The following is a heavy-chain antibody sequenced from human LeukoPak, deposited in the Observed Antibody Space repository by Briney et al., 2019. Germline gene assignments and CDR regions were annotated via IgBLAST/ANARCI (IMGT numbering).Heavy chain of an antibody. Sequence: ASVKVSCKASGYTFTGYYMHWVRQAPGQGLEWMGWINPNSGGTNYAQKFQGRVTMTRDTSISTAYMELSRLRSDDTAVYYCAKDSLSFMIFGPEDYFDYWGQGTLVTVSS. V-gene: IGHV1-2*02. D-gene: IGHD3/OR15-3a*01. J-gene: IGHJ4*02. CDR1: GYTFTGYY. CDR2: INPNSGGT. CDR3: AKDSLSFMIFGPEDYFDY.